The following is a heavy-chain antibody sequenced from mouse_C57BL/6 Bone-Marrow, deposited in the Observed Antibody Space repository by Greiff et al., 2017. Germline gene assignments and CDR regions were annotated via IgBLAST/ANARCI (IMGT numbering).Heavy chain of an antibody. CDR2: IYPRSGNT. Sequence: QVQLKESGAELARPGASVKLSCKASGYTFTSYGISWVTQRTGQGLEWLGEIYPRSGNTYYNEKFKGKATLTADKSSSTAYMELRSLTSEDSAVYFCATLYYGNYGGFAYWGQGTLVTVSA. CDR1: GYTFTSYG. CDR3: ATLYYGNYGGFAY. J-gene: IGHJ3*01. V-gene: IGHV1-81*01. D-gene: IGHD2-1*01.